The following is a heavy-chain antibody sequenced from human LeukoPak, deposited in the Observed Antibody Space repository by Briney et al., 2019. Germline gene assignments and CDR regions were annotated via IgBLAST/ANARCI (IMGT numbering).Heavy chain of an antibody. D-gene: IGHD3-3*01. CDR3: AKNYDFWSGSLDPYFDY. V-gene: IGHV3-30*01. Sequence: GRSLRLSCAASGFTFSSYAMHWVRQAPGKGLEWVVVISYDGSNKYYADSVKGRFTISRDNSKNTLYLQMNSLRAEDTAVYYCAKNYDFWSGSLDPYFDYWGQGTLVTVSS. J-gene: IGHJ4*02. CDR1: GFTFSSYA. CDR2: ISYDGSNK.